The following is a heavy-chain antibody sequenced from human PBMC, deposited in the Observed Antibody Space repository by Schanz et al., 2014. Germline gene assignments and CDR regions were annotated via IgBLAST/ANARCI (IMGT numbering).Heavy chain of an antibody. CDR1: GFTFSNYG. J-gene: IGHJ6*04. Sequence: EVQLVESGGGVVRPGGSLRLSCEASGFTFSNYGMNWVRQAPEKGLEWVSYISSSSGTIYYADSVKGRFTISRDNAKNVLYLQMNGLRAEDTAVYFCARDLSSLIQGDVWGKGTTVTVSS. V-gene: IGHV3-48*01. CDR3: ARDLSSLIQGDV. CDR2: ISSSSGTI. D-gene: IGHD2-2*01.